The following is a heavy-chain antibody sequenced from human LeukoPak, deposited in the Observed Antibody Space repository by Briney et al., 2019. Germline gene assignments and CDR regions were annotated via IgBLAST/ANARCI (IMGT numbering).Heavy chain of an antibody. CDR1: GYTFTSYD. CDR3: ARDAKGWSAGSGHWFDP. CDR2: MNPNSGKT. D-gene: IGHD1-26*01. J-gene: IGHJ5*02. Sequence: ASVKVSCKASGYTFTSYDITWVRQATGQGLEWMGWMNPNSGKTGYAQKFQGRVTMTTDTSTTTAYMELRSLRSDDTAVYYCARDAKGWSAGSGHWFDPWGQGTLVTVSS. V-gene: IGHV1-8*01.